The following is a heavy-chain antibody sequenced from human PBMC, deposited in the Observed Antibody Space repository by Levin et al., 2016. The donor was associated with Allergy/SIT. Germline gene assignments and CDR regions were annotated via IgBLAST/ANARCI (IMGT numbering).Heavy chain of an antibody. D-gene: IGHD2-21*02. CDR2: MTPSGAGT. V-gene: IGHV3-23*01. CDR1: GFTLSSYG. CDR3: AKESAYCGADCLTNRFDP. Sequence: GGSLRLSCAASGFTLSSYGMTWVRQPPGRGLEWVSSMTPSGAGTWYADSVKGRFTISKDNSKNTLYLQMNSLRAEDTAIYYCAKESAYCGADCLTNRFDPWGQGTLVTVSS. J-gene: IGHJ5*02.